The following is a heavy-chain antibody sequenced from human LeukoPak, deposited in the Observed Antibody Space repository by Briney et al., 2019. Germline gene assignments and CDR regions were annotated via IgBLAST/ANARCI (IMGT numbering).Heavy chain of an antibody. V-gene: IGHV4-59*01. Sequence: PSETLSLTCTVSGGSISSYCWSWIRQPPGKGLEWIGYIYYSGSTNYNPSLKSRVTISVDTSKNQFSLKLSSVTAADTAVYYCARNEGSGYSAPDAFDIWGQGTMVTVSS. CDR3: ARNEGSGYSAPDAFDI. CDR1: GGSISSYC. D-gene: IGHD3-22*01. CDR2: IYYSGST. J-gene: IGHJ3*02.